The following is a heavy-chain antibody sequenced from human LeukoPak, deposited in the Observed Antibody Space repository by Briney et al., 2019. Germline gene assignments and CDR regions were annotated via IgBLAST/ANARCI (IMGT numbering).Heavy chain of an antibody. D-gene: IGHD3-3*01. CDR1: GFTFSSFW. J-gene: IGHJ4*02. Sequence: GGSLRLSCAASGFTFSSFWMGRVRQAPGEGLEWVANIKQDGSEENFVDSVKGRFTISRDSAKNSLYLQMNSLRAEDTAVYYCVREGLFSLDYWGQGTLVTVSS. V-gene: IGHV3-7*01. CDR3: VREGLFSLDY. CDR2: IKQDGSEE.